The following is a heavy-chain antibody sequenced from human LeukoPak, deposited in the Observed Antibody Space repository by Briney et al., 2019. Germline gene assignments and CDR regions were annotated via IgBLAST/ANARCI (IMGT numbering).Heavy chain of an antibody. Sequence: AGGSLRLSCAASGFTFSSCSMNWVRQAPGKGLEWVSSISSSSSYIYYADSVKGRFTISRDNAKNSLYLQMNSLRAEDTAVYYCAREGIAAAGTYYYYGMDVWGKGTTVTVSS. CDR1: GFTFSSCS. J-gene: IGHJ6*04. CDR2: ISSSSSYI. CDR3: AREGIAAAGTYYYYGMDV. V-gene: IGHV3-21*01. D-gene: IGHD6-13*01.